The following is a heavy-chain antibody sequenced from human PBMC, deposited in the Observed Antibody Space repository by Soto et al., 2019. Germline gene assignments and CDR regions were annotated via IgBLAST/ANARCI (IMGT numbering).Heavy chain of an antibody. CDR3: ARPKGTTRAVWYFDL. D-gene: IGHD2-2*01. V-gene: IGHV4-59*08. Sequence: QVQLQESGPGLVKPSETLSLTCTVSGDYISSHYWSWIRQPPGKGLEWNGYGYHSGKTDSNPSLKSRVTISMDTSKNQVSLSLTSVTAADTAVYYCARPKGTTRAVWYFDLWGRGTLVTVSS. J-gene: IGHJ2*01. CDR1: GDYISSHY. CDR2: GYHSGKT.